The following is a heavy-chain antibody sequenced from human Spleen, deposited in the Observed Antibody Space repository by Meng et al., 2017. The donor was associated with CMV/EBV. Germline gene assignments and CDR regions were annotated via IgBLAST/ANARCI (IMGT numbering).Heavy chain of an antibody. V-gene: IGHV3-33*06. D-gene: IGHD6-13*01. CDR1: GFTCSGYG. Sequence: AAGFTCSGYGMHWVRQAPGKGLEWGAVIWYDGSNRYYGDSVKGRFTISRENSKNTLYLQMDSLRAEDTAVYYCAKSTGGSSWYYFDYWGQGTLVTVSS. CDR2: IWYDGSNR. J-gene: IGHJ4*02. CDR3: AKSTGGSSWYYFDY.